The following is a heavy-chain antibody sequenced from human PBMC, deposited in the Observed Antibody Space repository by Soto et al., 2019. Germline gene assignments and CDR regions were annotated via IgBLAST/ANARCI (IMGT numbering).Heavy chain of an antibody. Sequence: GGSLRLSCAASGFTFSSYSMNWVRQAPGKGLEWVSYISSSSSTIYYADSVKGRFTISRDNAKNSLYLQMNSLRAEDTAVYYCATPPHYWGQGTLVTVSS. CDR2: ISSSSSTI. CDR3: ATPPHY. J-gene: IGHJ4*02. V-gene: IGHV3-48*01. CDR1: GFTFSSYS.